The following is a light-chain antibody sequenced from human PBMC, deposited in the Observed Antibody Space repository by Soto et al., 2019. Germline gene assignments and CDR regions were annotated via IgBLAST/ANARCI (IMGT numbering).Light chain of an antibody. Sequence: EIVLTQSPGTLSLSPGERATLSCRASQSVSSAYLAWYQQIPGQAPRLLIYGAYSRATGIPERFSGSGSGKDFTITISGVEPEDFAVYYCQQSGSSFYTFGQGTKLEIK. J-gene: IGKJ2*01. CDR1: QSVSSAY. CDR2: GAY. CDR3: QQSGSSFYT. V-gene: IGKV3-20*01.